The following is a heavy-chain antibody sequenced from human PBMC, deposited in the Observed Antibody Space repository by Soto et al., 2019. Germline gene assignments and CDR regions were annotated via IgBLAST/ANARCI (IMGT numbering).Heavy chain of an antibody. V-gene: IGHV1-46*03. CDR1: GYTFTSHH. CDR2: INPMSGST. J-gene: IGHJ4*02. Sequence: QVQLVQSGAEVQKPGASVKVSCKASGYTFTSHHMHWVRQVPGEGLEWMGMINPMSGSTNYPQRFQNRATRPRYTSTSTAYMELSSLTSEDTAVYYCCSLHYSQGYWGQGTLVTVSS. D-gene: IGHD6-13*01. CDR3: CSLHYSQGY.